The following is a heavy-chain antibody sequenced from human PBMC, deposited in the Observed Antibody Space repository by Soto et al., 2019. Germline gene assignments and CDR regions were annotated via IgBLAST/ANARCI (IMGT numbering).Heavy chain of an antibody. J-gene: IGHJ6*02. CDR1: GFTVSSKY. Sequence: GGSLRLSCVASGFTVSSKYMTWVRQAPGKGLEWVSLIQSGGTTYYADSVKGRFTISRDTSENTLHLQMDSLRVEDTAVYYCARDDVLCDGGRCYGIPLDVWGQGTTVTVSS. V-gene: IGHV3-66*01. CDR3: ARDDVLCDGGRCYGIPLDV. CDR2: IQSGGTT. D-gene: IGHD2-15*01.